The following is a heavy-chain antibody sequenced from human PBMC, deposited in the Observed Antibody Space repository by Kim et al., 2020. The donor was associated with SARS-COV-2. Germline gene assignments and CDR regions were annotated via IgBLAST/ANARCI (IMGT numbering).Heavy chain of an antibody. V-gene: IGHV6-1*01. CDR3: ARDTPGQKAFDI. J-gene: IGHJ3*02. Sequence: YAVSVKSRITINPEPSKNQFSLQLNSVTPEDTAVYYCARDTPGQKAFDIWGQGTMVAVSS.